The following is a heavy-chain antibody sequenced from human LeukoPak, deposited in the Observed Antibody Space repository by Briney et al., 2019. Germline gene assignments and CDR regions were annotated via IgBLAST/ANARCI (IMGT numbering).Heavy chain of an antibody. CDR3: ARAVTDTSLVDF. V-gene: IGHV4-4*08. CDR1: GGSIGGDH. J-gene: IGHJ4*02. D-gene: IGHD3-22*01. CDR2: INPSGGT. Sequence: PSETLSLTCTISGGSIGGDHWSWIRQAPGEGLEWIGYINPSGGTSYNPSLRGRVTISLNTPANRFSLRLTSVTAADTAVYYCARAVTDTSLVDFWGQGTLVAVSS.